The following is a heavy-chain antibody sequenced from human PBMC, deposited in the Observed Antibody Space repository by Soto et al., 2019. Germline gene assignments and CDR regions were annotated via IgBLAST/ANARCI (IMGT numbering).Heavy chain of an antibody. D-gene: IGHD6-19*01. CDR1: GFTFSTYA. CDR2: ISDSCGRT. Sequence: GGSLRLSCAASGFTFSTYAMSWVRQAPGKGLEWVSAISDSCGRTYYVDSVKGRFTISRDNSKNTLYLQMNSLRAEDTAVYFCVKELVNSGWTYFDYWGQGTLVTVSS. CDR3: VKELVNSGWTYFDY. V-gene: IGHV3-23*01. J-gene: IGHJ4*02.